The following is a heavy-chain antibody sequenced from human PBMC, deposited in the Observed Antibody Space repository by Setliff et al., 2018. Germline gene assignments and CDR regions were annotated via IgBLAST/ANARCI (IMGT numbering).Heavy chain of an antibody. Sequence: SETLSLTCTVSGGSISSYYWSWIRQPAGKGLEWIGHIYIGGSANYNPSLKSRVTMSIDTSKNQFSLKLNSVTAADTAVYYCARGEGCNDGICLYQFDFWGQGTLVTVSS. V-gene: IGHV4-4*07. CDR1: GGSISSYY. CDR2: IYIGGSA. D-gene: IGHD2-2*01. J-gene: IGHJ4*02. CDR3: ARGEGCNDGICLYQFDF.